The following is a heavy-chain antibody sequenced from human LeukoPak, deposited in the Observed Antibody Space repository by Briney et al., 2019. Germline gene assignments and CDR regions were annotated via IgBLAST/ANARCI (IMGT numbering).Heavy chain of an antibody. D-gene: IGHD5-12*01. CDR3: ARDSGYYLFDL. J-gene: IGHJ4*02. Sequence: SETLSLTCAVYGGSFSGYYWSWIRQPPGKGLEWIGEINHSGSTNYNPSLKSRVTISVDTSKNQFSVRLSSVTAADTAVYYCARDSGYYLFDLWGQGSLVTVSS. V-gene: IGHV4-34*01. CDR2: INHSGST. CDR1: GGSFSGYY.